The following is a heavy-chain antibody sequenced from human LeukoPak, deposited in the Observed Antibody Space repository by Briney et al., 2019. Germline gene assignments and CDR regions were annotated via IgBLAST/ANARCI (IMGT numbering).Heavy chain of an antibody. V-gene: IGHV1-46*01. D-gene: IGHD5-24*01. CDR2: INPSGGST. J-gene: IGHJ6*02. Sequence: ASVKVSCKASGYTFTSYYMHWVRQAPGQGLEWMGIINPSGGSTSYAQKFQGRVTMTRDTSTSTVYMELSSLRSEDTAVYYCARDWGDGYNLGYYYYGMGVWGQGTTVTVSS. CDR1: GYTFTSYY. CDR3: ARDWGDGYNLGYYYYGMGV.